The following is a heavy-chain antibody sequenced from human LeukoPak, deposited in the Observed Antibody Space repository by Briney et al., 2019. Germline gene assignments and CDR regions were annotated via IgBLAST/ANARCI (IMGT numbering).Heavy chain of an antibody. CDR1: GGSISSYY. J-gene: IGHJ4*02. V-gene: IGHV4-59*01. D-gene: IGHD4-17*01. Sequence: KPSETLSLTCTVSGGSISSYYWSWIQQPPGKGLEWIGYIYYSGSTNYNPSLKSRVTISVDTSKNQFSLKLSSVTAADTAVYYCAAYGDYGLGYWGQGTLVTVSS. CDR2: IYYSGST. CDR3: AAYGDYGLGY.